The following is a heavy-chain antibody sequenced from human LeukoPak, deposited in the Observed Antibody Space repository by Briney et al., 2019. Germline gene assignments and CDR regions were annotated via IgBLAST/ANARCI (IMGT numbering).Heavy chain of an antibody. D-gene: IGHD6-13*01. Sequence: GGSLRLSCAASGFTFSSYAMSWVRQAPGKGLEWVSAISGSGGSTYYADSVKGRFTISGDNSKNTLFLQMNSLRAEDTAVYYCAKGHSSSWRCASDYWGQGTLVTVSS. CDR2: ISGSGGST. CDR3: AKGHSSSWRCASDY. CDR1: GFTFSSYA. J-gene: IGHJ4*02. V-gene: IGHV3-23*01.